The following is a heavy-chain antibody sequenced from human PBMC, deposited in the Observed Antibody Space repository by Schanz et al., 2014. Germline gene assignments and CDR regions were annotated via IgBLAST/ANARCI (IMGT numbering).Heavy chain of an antibody. D-gene: IGHD6-13*01. Sequence: QVQLLQFGGGVVKPGGSLRLSCAASGFTFSDYYMSWIRQAPGKGLEWVSYISGTTTYTDYADSVKGRFTIARDNAKNSLYLQMTSLRAEDTAVYYCAREQIMAAAGLVDYWGHGTLVTVSS. V-gene: IGHV3-11*05. J-gene: IGHJ4*01. CDR1: GFTFSDYY. CDR2: ISGTTTYT. CDR3: AREQIMAAAGLVDY.